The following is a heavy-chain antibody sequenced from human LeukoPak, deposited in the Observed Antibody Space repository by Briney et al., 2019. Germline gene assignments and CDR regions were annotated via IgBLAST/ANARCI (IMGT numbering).Heavy chain of an antibody. CDR2: IIPIFGTA. CDR1: GGTFSSYA. J-gene: IGHJ3*02. Sequence: WASVKVSCKASGGTFSSYAISWVRQAPGQGLEWMGGIIPIFGTANYAQKFQGRVTITADKSTSTAYMELSSLRSEDTAVYYCARAAMVRGVIVRAFDIWGQGTMVTVSS. CDR3: ARAAMVRGVIVRAFDI. V-gene: IGHV1-69*06. D-gene: IGHD3-10*01.